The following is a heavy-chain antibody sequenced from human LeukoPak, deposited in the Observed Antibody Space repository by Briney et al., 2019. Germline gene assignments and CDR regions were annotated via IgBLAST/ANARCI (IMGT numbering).Heavy chain of an antibody. J-gene: IGHJ4*02. V-gene: IGHV4-31*03. D-gene: IGHD6-13*01. CDR1: GGSISSGGYY. CDR2: IYYSGST. Sequence: SETLSLTCTVSGGSISSGGYYWSWIRQHPGKGLEWIGYIYYSGSTYYNPSLKSRVTISVDTSKNQFSLKLSSVTAADTAVYYCARGGSRIAAAGFDYWGQGTLVTVSS. CDR3: ARGGSRIAAAGFDY.